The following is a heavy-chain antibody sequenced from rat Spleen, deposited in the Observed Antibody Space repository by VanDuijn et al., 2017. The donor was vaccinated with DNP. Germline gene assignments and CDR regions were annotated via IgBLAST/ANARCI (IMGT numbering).Heavy chain of an antibody. CDR3: AIANGDY. J-gene: IGHJ2*01. CDR2: ISYDGGNT. D-gene: IGHD4-1*01. CDR1: GFTFSDYN. V-gene: IGHV5S10*01. Sequence: EVQLVESGGGLVQPGRSLKLSCAASGFTFSDYNMAWVRQAPKKGLEWVATISYDGGNTYYPDSLKGRITVSRDNAENTLYLQLNSLRSEDTATYYCAIANGDYWGQGVMVTVSS.